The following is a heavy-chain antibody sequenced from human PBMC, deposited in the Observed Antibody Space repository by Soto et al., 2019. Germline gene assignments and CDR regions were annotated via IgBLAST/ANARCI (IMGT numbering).Heavy chain of an antibody. CDR3: ARSYYDFWSGYLDY. D-gene: IGHD3-3*01. CDR1: GFTFSSSD. V-gene: IGHV3-13*01. J-gene: IGHJ4*02. CDR2: IVTAGDT. Sequence: GGSLRLSCAASGFTFSSSDMHWVRQATGKGLEWVSAIVTAGDTYYPGSVKGRFTSSRENAKNSLYRQMNSLRAGDTAVYYCARSYYDFWSGYLDYWGQGTLVTVSS.